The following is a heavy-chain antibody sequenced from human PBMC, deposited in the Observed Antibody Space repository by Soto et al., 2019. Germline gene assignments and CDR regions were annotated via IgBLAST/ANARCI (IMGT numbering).Heavy chain of an antibody. D-gene: IGHD1-7*01. V-gene: IGHV4-59*01. CDR2: IYYSGNT. CDR3: GRGEVDRDNWNYGIDY. J-gene: IGHJ4*02. CDR1: GGSISSYY. Sequence: SETLSLTCTVCGGSISSYYCSWIRQPPWKGLEWIGYIYYSGNTNYNPSLKSRVTISVDTSKNQFSLKLSSVTAADTAVYYCGRGEVDRDNWNYGIDYWGQGTLVTVSS.